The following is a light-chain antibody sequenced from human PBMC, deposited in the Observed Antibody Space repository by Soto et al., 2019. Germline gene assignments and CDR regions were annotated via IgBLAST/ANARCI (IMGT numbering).Light chain of an antibody. CDR2: DAS. V-gene: IGKV1-5*01. Sequence: DIQMTQSPSTLSASVGDRVTITCRASQSISSWLAWYQQKPGKAPKLLIYDASSLESGVPSRFSRSGTGTEFTLAISSLQPDDFATYYGQQYNSYSVTYGGGTKVEIK. CDR1: QSISSW. J-gene: IGKJ4*01. CDR3: QQYNSYSVT.